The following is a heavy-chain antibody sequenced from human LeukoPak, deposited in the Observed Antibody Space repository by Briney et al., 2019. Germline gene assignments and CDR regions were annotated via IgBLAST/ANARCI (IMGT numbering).Heavy chain of an antibody. D-gene: IGHD4-17*01. Sequence: GSVWVSCKASGYTFTGYYMHWVRQAPGQGLEWMGWINPNSGGTNYAQKFQGRVTMTRDTSISTAYMELSRLRSDDTAVYYCARYNGHYAFDYSGQGKPWSVSS. V-gene: IGHV1-2*02. CDR3: ARYNGHYAFDY. J-gene: IGHJ4*02. CDR2: INPNSGGT. CDR1: GYTFTGYY.